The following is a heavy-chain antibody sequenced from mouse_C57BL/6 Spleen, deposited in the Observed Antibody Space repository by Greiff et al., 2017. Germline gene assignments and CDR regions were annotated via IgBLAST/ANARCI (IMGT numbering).Heavy chain of an antibody. CDR3: TTGDYDDYYAMDY. CDR1: GFNIKDYY. CDR2: IDPEDGDT. Sequence: VQLKESGAELVRPGASVKLSCTASGFNIKDYYMHWVKQRPEQGLAWIGRIDPEDGDTEYAPKFQGKATMTADTSSNTAYLQLSSLTSEDTAVYYCTTGDYDDYYAMDYWGQGTSVTVSS. J-gene: IGHJ4*01. D-gene: IGHD2-4*01. V-gene: IGHV14-1*01.